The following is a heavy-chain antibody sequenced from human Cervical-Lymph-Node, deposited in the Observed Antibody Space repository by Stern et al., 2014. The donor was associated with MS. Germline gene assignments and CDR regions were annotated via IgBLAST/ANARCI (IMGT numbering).Heavy chain of an antibody. D-gene: IGHD1/OR15-1a*01. CDR2: IYPGDSDT. Sequence: EVQLVESGAEVKKPGDSLKISCKASGYSFTSYWIGWVRQMPGKGLEWMGIIYPGDSDTRSSPSFQGQVTISADRSISTAYLQWSSLKASDTAMYYCVRQAPEQTLDYWGQGTLVTVSS. J-gene: IGHJ4*02. V-gene: IGHV5-51*01. CDR1: GYSFTSYW. CDR3: VRQAPEQTLDY.